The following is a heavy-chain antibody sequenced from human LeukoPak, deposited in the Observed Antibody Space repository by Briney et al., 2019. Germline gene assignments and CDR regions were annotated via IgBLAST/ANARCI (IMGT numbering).Heavy chain of an antibody. CDR3: ARLSSQYYYDSSAPSGYFDL. CDR2: IYYSGST. CDR1: GGSISSYY. J-gene: IGHJ2*01. V-gene: IGHV4-59*08. D-gene: IGHD3-22*01. Sequence: PSETLSLTCTVSGGSISSYYWSWIRQPPGKGLEWIGYIYYSGSTNYNPSLKSRVTISVDTSKNQFSLKLSSVTAADTAVYYCARLSSQYYYDSSAPSGYFDLWGRGTLDTVSS.